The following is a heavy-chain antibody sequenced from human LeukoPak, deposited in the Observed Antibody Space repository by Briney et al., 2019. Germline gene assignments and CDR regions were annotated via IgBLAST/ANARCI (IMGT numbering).Heavy chain of an antibody. Sequence: SETLSLTCTVSGGSVSSYYWSWIRQPPGKGLEWIGYIYYSGSTNYNPSLKSRVTISVDTSKNQFSLKLSSVTAADTAVYYCARVRGPDYTRRGDVELFDYWGQGTLVTVSS. CDR2: IYYSGST. V-gene: IGHV4-59*02. CDR3: ARVRGPDYTRRGDVELFDY. D-gene: IGHD4-11*01. J-gene: IGHJ4*02. CDR1: GGSVSSYY.